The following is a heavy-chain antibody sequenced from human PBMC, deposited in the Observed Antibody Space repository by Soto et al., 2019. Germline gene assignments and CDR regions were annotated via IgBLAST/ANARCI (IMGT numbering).Heavy chain of an antibody. CDR1: GFTFSTYA. J-gene: IGHJ6*02. Sequence: EVQLLESGGGLVQPGGSLRLSCAASGFTFSTYAMSWVRQAPGKGLEWVSSIYSSGDSTYYADSVKGRFTISRDNSKNTLYLQMNSLRAEDTALFSCAKGINGMDVWGQGTTVTVSS. CDR3: AKGINGMDV. CDR2: IYSSGDST. V-gene: IGHV3-23*05.